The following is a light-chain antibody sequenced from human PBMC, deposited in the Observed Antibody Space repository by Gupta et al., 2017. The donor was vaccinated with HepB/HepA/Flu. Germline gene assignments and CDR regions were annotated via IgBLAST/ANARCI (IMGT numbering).Light chain of an antibody. CDR3: AAGEDSRNAVV. CDR2: SND. V-gene: IGLV1-44*01. Sequence: FVLTQPPSVSGTPGPRVTIACSGISSNIGSNHVNWYQQRPGTAPKFLIYSNDQRPSGVPDRFSGSKSGTSASMAISGLQAEDEADYYCAAGEDSRNAVVFGGGTKLTVL. J-gene: IGLJ3*02. CDR1: SSNIGSNH.